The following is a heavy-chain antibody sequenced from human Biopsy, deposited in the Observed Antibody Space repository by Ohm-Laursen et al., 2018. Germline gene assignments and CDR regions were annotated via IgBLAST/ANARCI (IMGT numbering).Heavy chain of an antibody. V-gene: IGHV3-21*01. CDR2: IHDVSSHI. CDR1: GFTFSSFN. Sequence: SLRLSRAASGFTFSSFNMNWIRQAPGTGLEWVSYIHDVSSHIYDADSVKGRITVARDNTKNSLYLQLNSLKAEDTAVYYCARGSSRTARAGGMDVWGQGTTVTVSS. J-gene: IGHJ6*02. CDR3: ARGSSRTARAGGMDV. D-gene: IGHD6-6*01.